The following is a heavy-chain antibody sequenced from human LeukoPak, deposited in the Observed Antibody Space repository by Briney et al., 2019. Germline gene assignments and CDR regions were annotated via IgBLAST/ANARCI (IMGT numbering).Heavy chain of an antibody. J-gene: IGHJ6*02. CDR2: ISYDGANK. Sequence: VGSLRLSCAASGFTFNDYAMHWVRQAPGKGLEWVALISYDGANKFYADSVEGRFTISRDNSRNTLYLQMNSLGPDDTAVYYCATDYRYAVEVWGRGTTVTVSS. V-gene: IGHV3-30-3*01. CDR1: GFTFNDYA. CDR3: ATDYRYAVEV.